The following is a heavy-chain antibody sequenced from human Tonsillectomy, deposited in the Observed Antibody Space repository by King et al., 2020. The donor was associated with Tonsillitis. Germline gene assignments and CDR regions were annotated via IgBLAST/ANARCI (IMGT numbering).Heavy chain of an antibody. J-gene: IGHJ4*02. Sequence: VQLVESGGGLVQPGGSLRLSCSASGFTFSSYAMHWVRQAPGKGLEYVSAISSNGGSTYYADSVKGRFTISRDNSKNTLYLQMSSLRAEDTAVYYCVKGCYGSGSYYNSFDYWGQGTLVTVSS. V-gene: IGHV3-64D*06. D-gene: IGHD3-10*01. CDR1: GFTFSSYA. CDR3: VKGCYGSGSYYNSFDY. CDR2: ISSNGGST.